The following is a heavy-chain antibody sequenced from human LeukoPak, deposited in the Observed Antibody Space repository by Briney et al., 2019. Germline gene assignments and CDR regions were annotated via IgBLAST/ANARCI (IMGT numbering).Heavy chain of an antibody. CDR2: INHSEST. D-gene: IGHD6-19*01. J-gene: IGHJ5*02. Sequence: KPSETLSLTCAVYGVSFSGYYWSWIRQPPGKGLEWIGEINHSESTNYNPSLKSRVTISVDTSKNQFSLKLSSVTAADTAVYYCASLPPIYSSGWYGWFDPWGQGTLVTVSS. CDR3: ASLPPIYSSGWYGWFDP. CDR1: GVSFSGYY. V-gene: IGHV4-34*01.